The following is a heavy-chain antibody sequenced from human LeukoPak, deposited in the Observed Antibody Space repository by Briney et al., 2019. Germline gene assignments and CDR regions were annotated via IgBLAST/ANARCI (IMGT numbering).Heavy chain of an antibody. J-gene: IGHJ4*02. V-gene: IGHV1-2*02. D-gene: IGHD2-15*01. CDR2: INPNSGGT. CDR1: GYTFTGYY. CDR3: ARATGYYSGGSCYDGDY. Sequence: GASVKVSCKASGYTFTGYYMHWVRQAPGQGLEWMGWINPNSGGTNYAQKFQGRVTMTRDTSISTAYMELSRLRSDDTAVYYCARATGYYSGGSCYDGDYWGQGTLVTVSS.